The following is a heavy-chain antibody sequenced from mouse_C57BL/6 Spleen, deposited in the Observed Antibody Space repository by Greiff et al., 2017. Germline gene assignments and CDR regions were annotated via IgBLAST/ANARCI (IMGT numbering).Heavy chain of an antibody. Sequence: EVKVVESEGGLVQPGSSMKLSCTASGFTFSDYYMAWVRQVPEKGLEWVANINYDGSSTYYLDSLKSRFIISRDNAKNILYLQMSSLKSEDTATYYCARGVFGTAAWYFDVWGKGTTVTVSS. CDR3: ARGVFGTAAWYFDV. D-gene: IGHD6-1*01. CDR2: INYDGSST. CDR1: GFTFSDYY. V-gene: IGHV5-16*01. J-gene: IGHJ1*03.